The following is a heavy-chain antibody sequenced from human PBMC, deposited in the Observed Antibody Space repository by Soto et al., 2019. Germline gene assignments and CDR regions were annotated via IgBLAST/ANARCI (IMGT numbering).Heavy chain of an antibody. J-gene: IGHJ4*02. D-gene: IGHD2-21*02. V-gene: IGHV3-30*18. CDR3: AKDRWVTALY. Sequence: QVQLVESGGGVVQPGRSLRLSCAASGFTFSSYGMHWVRQAPGKGLEWVAVISYDGSNKYYADSVKGRFTISRDNSKNTLYLQMTSLRAEDTAVYYCAKDRWVTALYWGQGTLVTVSS. CDR2: ISYDGSNK. CDR1: GFTFSSYG.